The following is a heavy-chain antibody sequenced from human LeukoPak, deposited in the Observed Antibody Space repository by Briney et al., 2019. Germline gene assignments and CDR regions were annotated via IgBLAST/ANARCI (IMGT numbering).Heavy chain of an antibody. Sequence: GGSLRLSCTTSGFIFSNYAMHWVRQAPGKGMEWVAVISYEGSNEDYGDYVRGRFTTSRDNSKDTLYLQMNSLRLEDTAVYYRVRDSSESGRLDSWGQGTLVTVSS. D-gene: IGHD3-10*01. J-gene: IGHJ4*02. V-gene: IGHV3-30*04. CDR2: ISYEGSNE. CDR3: VRDSSESGRLDS. CDR1: GFIFSNYA.